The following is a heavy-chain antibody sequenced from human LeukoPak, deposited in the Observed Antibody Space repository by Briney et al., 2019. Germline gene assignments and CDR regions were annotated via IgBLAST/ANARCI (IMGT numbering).Heavy chain of an antibody. CDR3: ARYQLDAFDI. Sequence: GGSLRLSCAASGFTFISYSVNWVRQAPGKGLEWVSSISSSSSYIYYTDSVKGRFTISRDNAKNSMYLQMNSLRAEDTAVYYCARYQLDAFDIWGQGTMVTVSS. CDR2: ISSSSSYI. V-gene: IGHV3-21*01. D-gene: IGHD2-2*01. CDR1: GFTFISYS. J-gene: IGHJ3*02.